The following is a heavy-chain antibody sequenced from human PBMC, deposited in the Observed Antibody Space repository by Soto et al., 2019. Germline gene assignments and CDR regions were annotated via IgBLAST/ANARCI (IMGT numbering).Heavy chain of an antibody. D-gene: IGHD3-16*02. CDR2: ISWNSGSI. J-gene: IGHJ3*02. Sequence: DVQLVESGGGLVQPGRSLRLSCAASGFTFDDYAMHWVRQAPGKGLEWVSGISWNSGSIGYADSVKGRFTISRDNAKNSLYLQMNSLRAEDTALYYCAVLSYDYIWGSYRLHDAFDIWGQGTMVTVSS. CDR3: AVLSYDYIWGSYRLHDAFDI. V-gene: IGHV3-9*01. CDR1: GFTFDDYA.